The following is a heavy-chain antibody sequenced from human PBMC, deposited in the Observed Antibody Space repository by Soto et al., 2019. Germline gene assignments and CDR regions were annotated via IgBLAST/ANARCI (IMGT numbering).Heavy chain of an antibody. Sequence: QVQLQQWGAGLLKPSETLSLNCAVNGGSLSGYYWSWIRQPPGKGLEWIGEIKDGGYTNYSPSLKSRATISSDRSNNQFSLRLNSVTAEDTGVYYCARGQEGVVATHWDQGALVTVSS. CDR2: IKDGGYT. V-gene: IGHV4-34*01. J-gene: IGHJ4*02. CDR1: GGSLSGYY. CDR3: ARGQEGVVATH. D-gene: IGHD5-12*01.